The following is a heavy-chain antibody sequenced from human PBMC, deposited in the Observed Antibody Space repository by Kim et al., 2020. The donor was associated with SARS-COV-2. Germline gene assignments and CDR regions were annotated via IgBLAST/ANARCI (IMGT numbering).Heavy chain of an antibody. CDR1: GGSISSYY. CDR2: VYYAGST. V-gene: IGHV4-59*08. CDR3: ASRTPKGSSSYFDD. J-gene: IGHJ4*02. Sequence: SETLSPTCTVSGGSISSYYWSWIRQPPGKGLEWIGYVYYAGSTSYNLSLKSRVSMSVDMSKNHFSLILSSVTAADTAVYYCASRTPKGSSSYFDDWGQGTLVTVSS.